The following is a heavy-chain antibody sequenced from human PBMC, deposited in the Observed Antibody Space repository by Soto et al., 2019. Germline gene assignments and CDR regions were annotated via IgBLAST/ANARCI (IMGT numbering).Heavy chain of an antibody. V-gene: IGHV4-30-4*02. Sequence: SDTLSLTCTVSAGSISSGDYYWSWIRQPPGKGLEWIGYIYYSGSTYYNPSLKSRVTISVDTSKNQFSLKLSSVTAADTAVYYCARDCREPSYGDYDNWFDRWGQGTLVTVSS. D-gene: IGHD4-17*01. CDR2: IYYSGST. J-gene: IGHJ5*02. CDR1: AGSISSGDYY. CDR3: ARDCREPSYGDYDNWFDR.